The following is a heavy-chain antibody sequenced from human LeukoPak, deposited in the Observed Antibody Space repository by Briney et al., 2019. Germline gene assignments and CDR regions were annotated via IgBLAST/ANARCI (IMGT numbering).Heavy chain of an antibody. J-gene: IGHJ6*03. V-gene: IGHV1-69*13. CDR1: GGTFSSYA. D-gene: IGHD4-17*01. CDR2: IIPIFGTA. CDR3: ARRLAATVTTYYYYYYYMDV. Sequence: SVKVSCKASGGTFSSYAISWVRQAPGQGLEWMGGIIPIFGTANYAQEFQGRVTITADESTSTAYMELSSLRSEDTAVYYCARRLAATVTTYYYYYYYMDVWGKGTTVTVSS.